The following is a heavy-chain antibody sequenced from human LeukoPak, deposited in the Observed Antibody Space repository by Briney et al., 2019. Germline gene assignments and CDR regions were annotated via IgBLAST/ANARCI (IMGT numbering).Heavy chain of an antibody. CDR1: GFTFSSYG. D-gene: IGHD6-19*01. CDR3: AKNRVAVAGPFDP. J-gene: IGHJ5*02. V-gene: IGHV3-30*02. CDR2: IRYDGSNK. Sequence: GGSLRLSCAASGFTFSSYGMHWVRQAPGKGLEWVAFIRYDGSNKYYADSVKGRFTISRDNSKNTLYLQMNSLRAEDTAIYYCAKNRVAVAGPFDPWGQGTLVTVSS.